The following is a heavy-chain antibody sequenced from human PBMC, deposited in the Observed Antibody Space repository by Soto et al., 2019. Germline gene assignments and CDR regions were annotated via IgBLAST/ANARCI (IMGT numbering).Heavy chain of an antibody. J-gene: IGHJ4*02. D-gene: IGHD3-22*01. CDR1: GGSISSNIYY. CDR3: ARGGVDYYGSSGYYFSPYYFDY. Sequence: SETLSLTCTVSGGSISSNIYYWGWIRQPPGKGLEGIGNIHYSGSTYYDSSLQSRVTISIDTSKNQFSLKLSSVTAADTAVYYCARGGVDYYGSSGYYFSPYYFDYWGQGTLVTVSS. V-gene: IGHV4-39*07. CDR2: IHYSGST.